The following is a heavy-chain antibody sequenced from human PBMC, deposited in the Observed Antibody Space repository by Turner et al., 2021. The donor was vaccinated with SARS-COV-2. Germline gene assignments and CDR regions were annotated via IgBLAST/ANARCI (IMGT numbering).Heavy chain of an antibody. V-gene: IGHV4-59*01. J-gene: IGHJ5*02. CDR3: ARELTNNWFDP. D-gene: IGHD3-10*01. CDR2: IYYRGST. Sequence: QVLLQESGPGLVKPSETLSLTCTVSGASINSYYWAWIRQPPGKRLEWIGYIYYRGSTNYNPSLKSRVTISVDTSKNQFSLKLTSVTAADTAVYYRARELTNNWFDPWGQGTLVTVSS. CDR1: GASINSYY.